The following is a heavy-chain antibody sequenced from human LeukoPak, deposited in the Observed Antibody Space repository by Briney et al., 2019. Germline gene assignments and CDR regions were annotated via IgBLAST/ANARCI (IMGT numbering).Heavy chain of an antibody. CDR3: ARGKEYCGGDCFSSWYFDL. CDR1: GGPFSGYY. D-gene: IGHD2-21*02. Sequence: PSETLPLTCAVYGGPFSGYYWSWIRQSPGKGLEWIGEINQSGSTTYKPSLKGRVTISVDTSKTQFSLKLSSVTAADTAVYYCARGKEYCGGDCFSSWYFDLWGRGTLATVSS. V-gene: IGHV4-34*01. CDR2: INQSGST. J-gene: IGHJ2*01.